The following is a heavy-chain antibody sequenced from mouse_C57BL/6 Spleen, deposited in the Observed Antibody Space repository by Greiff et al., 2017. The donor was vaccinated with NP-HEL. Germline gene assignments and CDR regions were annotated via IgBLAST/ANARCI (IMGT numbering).Heavy chain of an antibody. CDR3: ARGDGYGSFDC. J-gene: IGHJ2*01. D-gene: IGHD2-3*01. CDR1: GYAFSSSW. CDR2: IYPGDGDT. Sequence: QVQLQQSGPELVKPGASVKISCKASGYAFSSSWMNWVKQRPGKGLEWIGRIYPGDGDTNYNGKFKGKATLTADKSSSTAYMQLSSLTSADSAVYFCARGDGYGSFDCWGQGTTLTVSS. V-gene: IGHV1-82*01.